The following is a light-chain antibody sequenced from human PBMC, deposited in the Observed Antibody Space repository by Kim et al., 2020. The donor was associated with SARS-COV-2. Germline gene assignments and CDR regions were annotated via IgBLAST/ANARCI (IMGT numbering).Light chain of an antibody. J-gene: IGLJ3*02. Sequence: GPRVTISCSGSSSNIGSNTVNWYQQLPGTAPKLLIYSNNQRPSGVPDRFSGSKSGTSASLAISGLQSEDEADYYCAAWDDSLNARVFGGGTKLTVL. V-gene: IGLV1-44*01. CDR3: AAWDDSLNARV. CDR2: SNN. CDR1: SSNIGSNT.